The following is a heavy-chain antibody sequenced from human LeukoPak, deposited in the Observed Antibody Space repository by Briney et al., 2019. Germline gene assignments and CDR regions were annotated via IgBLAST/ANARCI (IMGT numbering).Heavy chain of an antibody. D-gene: IGHD1-26*01. Sequence: GGSLRLSCAASGPTVRSNYISWVRQAPGKGLDWVAVFFGGGGTHYADSVKGRFTISRDQSKNTFHLQMNSVRVEDTAVYFCASWGSGSFYEYWGQGTLVTVSS. CDR2: FFGGGGT. V-gene: IGHV3-66*01. CDR3: ASWGSGSFYEY. J-gene: IGHJ4*02. CDR1: GPTVRSNY.